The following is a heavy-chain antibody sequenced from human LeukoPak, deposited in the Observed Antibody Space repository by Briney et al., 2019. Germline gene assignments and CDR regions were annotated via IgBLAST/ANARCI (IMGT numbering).Heavy chain of an antibody. D-gene: IGHD1-26*01. CDR2: IYHSGST. CDR1: GYSISSGYY. Sequence: SETLSLTCSVSGYSISSGYYWGWIRQPPGKGLEWIGRIYHSGSTYYDPSLKSRVTISVDTSRNQFSLKLSSVTAADTAVYYCARDGGSYNPPFDYWGQGTLVTVSS. J-gene: IGHJ4*02. CDR3: ARDGGSYNPPFDY. V-gene: IGHV4-38-2*02.